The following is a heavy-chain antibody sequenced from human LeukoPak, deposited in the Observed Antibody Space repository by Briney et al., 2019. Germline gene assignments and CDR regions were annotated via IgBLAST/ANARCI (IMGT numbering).Heavy chain of an antibody. CDR3: ARRRGSYCFDY. V-gene: IGHV3-7*01. CDR1: GFTFNNYW. Sequence: GGSLRLSCAASGFTFNNYWMTWVRQAPGKGLEWVANIKQDGSEKYYVDSVKGRFTIYRDNAKNSLYLQMNSLRVEDTAVYYCARRRGSYCFDYWGQGTLVTVSS. J-gene: IGHJ4*02. D-gene: IGHD2-15*01. CDR2: IKQDGSEK.